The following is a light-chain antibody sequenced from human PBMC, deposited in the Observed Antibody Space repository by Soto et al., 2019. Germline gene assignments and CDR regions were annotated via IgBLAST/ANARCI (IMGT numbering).Light chain of an antibody. J-gene: IGKJ1*01. CDR1: QTISNW. CDR3: QQYNSYWT. V-gene: IGKV1-5*01. Sequence: DIQMTQSPSTLSASVGDRVTITCRASQTISNWLAWYQQKPGKAPWLLIYDASSLESGVPSRFSASGAVREFSLTISSLQPDDFATYYCQQYNSYWTFGQGTKVEIK. CDR2: DAS.